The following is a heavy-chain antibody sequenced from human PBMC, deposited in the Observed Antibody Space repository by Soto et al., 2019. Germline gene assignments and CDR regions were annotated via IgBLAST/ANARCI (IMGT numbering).Heavy chain of an antibody. J-gene: IGHJ3*02. Sequence: QVQLVQSGAEVKKPGASVKVSCKASGYTFTSYGISWVRQAPGQGLEWMGWISAYNGNTNYAQKLQGRVTMTTDTSTITAYMELRSLRSDDTAVYYCARDRYYDSSGQRADAFDIWGQGTMVTVSS. CDR3: ARDRYYDSSGQRADAFDI. CDR1: GYTFTSYG. CDR2: ISAYNGNT. V-gene: IGHV1-18*01. D-gene: IGHD3-22*01.